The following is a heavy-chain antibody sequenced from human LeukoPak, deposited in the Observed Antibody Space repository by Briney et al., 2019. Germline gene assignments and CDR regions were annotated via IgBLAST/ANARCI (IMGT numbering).Heavy chain of an antibody. CDR1: GFTFDDYA. D-gene: IGHD3-22*01. Sequence: QSGGSLRLSCAASGFTFDDYAMYWVRQAPGKGLEWVSVISWDGGNSDYADSVKGRFTISRDSNAKSLYLHMNSLTTEDTALYYCAKPVADHYDTSAYRTNDAFDIWGQGTTVTVSS. CDR3: AKPVADHYDTSAYRTNDAFDI. CDR2: ISWDGGNS. J-gene: IGHJ3*02. V-gene: IGHV3-43D*03.